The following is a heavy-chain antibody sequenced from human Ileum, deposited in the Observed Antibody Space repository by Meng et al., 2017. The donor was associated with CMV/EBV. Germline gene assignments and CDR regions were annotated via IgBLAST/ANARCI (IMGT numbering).Heavy chain of an antibody. V-gene: IGHV3-74*01. CDR3: ARDIVVVVAATQDYYYYGMDV. D-gene: IGHD2-15*01. CDR1: YW. CDR2: INSDGSST. Sequence: YWMHWVRQAPGKGLVWVSRINSDGSSTSYADSVKGRFTISRDNAKNTLYLQMNSLRAEDTAVYYCARDIVVVVAATQDYYYYGMDVWGQGTTVTVSS. J-gene: IGHJ6*02.